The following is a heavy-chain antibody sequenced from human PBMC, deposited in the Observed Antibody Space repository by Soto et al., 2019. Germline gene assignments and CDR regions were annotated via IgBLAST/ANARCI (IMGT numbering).Heavy chain of an antibody. CDR1: GGTFSSYA. D-gene: IGHD4-17*01. J-gene: IGHJ3*02. CDR3: ARGVDYGLRNAFDI. Sequence: SVKVSCKASGGTFSSYAISWVRQAPGQGLEWMGGIIPIFGTANYAQKFQGRVTITADKSTSTAYMELSSLRSEDTAVYYCARGVDYGLRNAFDIWGQGPMVTV. CDR2: IIPIFGTA. V-gene: IGHV1-69*06.